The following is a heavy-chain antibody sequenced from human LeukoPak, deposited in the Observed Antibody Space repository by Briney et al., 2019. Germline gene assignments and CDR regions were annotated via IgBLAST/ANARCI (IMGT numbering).Heavy chain of an antibody. CDR2: INANSGTT. CDR1: GFAFNVYA. V-gene: IGHV3-23*01. J-gene: IGHJ5*01. D-gene: IGHD6-19*01. Sequence: GGSLRLSCAASGFAFNVYAMSWLRQPPGKGLEWVSTINANSGTTSYAASVRGRFSISRDNSKSTLYLQLSTLRADDTATYYCAKPISGGLAVTADWFHPWGQGILVVVSS. CDR3: AKPISGGLAVTADWFHP.